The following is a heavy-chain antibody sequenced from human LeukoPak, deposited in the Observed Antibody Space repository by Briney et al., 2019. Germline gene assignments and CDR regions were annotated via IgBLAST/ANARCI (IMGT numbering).Heavy chain of an antibody. J-gene: IGHJ5*02. V-gene: IGHV1-8*02. D-gene: IGHD2-2*01. Sequence: VASVTVSCKASGGTFSSYAISWVRQAPGQGLEWMGWMNPNSGNTGYAQKFQGRVTMTRNTSISTAYTELSSLRSEDTAVYYCARDTIYCSSTSCYVGNWFDPWGQGTLVTVSS. CDR3: ARDTIYCSSTSCYVGNWFDP. CDR1: GGTFSSYA. CDR2: MNPNSGNT.